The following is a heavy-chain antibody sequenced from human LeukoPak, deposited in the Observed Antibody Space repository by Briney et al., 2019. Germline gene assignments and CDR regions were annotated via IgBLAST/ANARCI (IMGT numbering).Heavy chain of an antibody. CDR1: GFTFSSYA. D-gene: IGHD3-16*02. J-gene: IGHJ4*02. Sequence: GGSLRLSCAASGFTFSSYAMSWVRQAPGKGLEWVSAISGSGGSTYYADSVKGRFTISRDNSKNTLYLQMNSLRAEDMAVYYCAKVGIYVWGSYRLRHPRFDYWGQGTLVTVSS. CDR2: ISGSGGST. CDR3: AKVGIYVWGSYRLRHPRFDY. V-gene: IGHV3-23*01.